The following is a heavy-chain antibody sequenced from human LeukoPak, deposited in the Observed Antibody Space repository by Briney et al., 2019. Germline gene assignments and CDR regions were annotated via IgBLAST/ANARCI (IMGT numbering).Heavy chain of an antibody. D-gene: IGHD2-2*01. J-gene: IGHJ4*02. CDR1: GFTFSSYV. CDR3: ARDRDIVVVPAAHQFDY. CDR2: IWYDGSNK. V-gene: IGHV3-33*01. Sequence: GGSLRLSCAASGFTFSSYVMHWVRQAPGKGLEWVAVIWYDGSNKYYADSVKGRFTISRDNSKNTLYLQMNSLRAEDTAVYYCARDRDIVVVPAAHQFDYWGQGTLATVSS.